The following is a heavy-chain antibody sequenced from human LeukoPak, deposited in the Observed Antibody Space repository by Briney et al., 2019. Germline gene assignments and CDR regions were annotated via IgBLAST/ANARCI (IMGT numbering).Heavy chain of an antibody. Sequence: GGSLRLSCAASGFTFSSYSMNWVRQAPGKGLEWASYISSSSSTIYYADSVKGRFTISRDNAKNSLYLQMNSLRAEDTAVYYCAREDTPGGWFDPWGQGTLVTVSS. D-gene: IGHD2-2*02. CDR1: GFTFSSYS. CDR3: AREDTPGGWFDP. CDR2: ISSSSSTI. J-gene: IGHJ5*02. V-gene: IGHV3-48*04.